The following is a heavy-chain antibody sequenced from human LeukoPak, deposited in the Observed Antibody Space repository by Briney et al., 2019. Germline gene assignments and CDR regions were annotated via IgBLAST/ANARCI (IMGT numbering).Heavy chain of an antibody. CDR3: ARRWLQPYGYFVL. V-gene: IGHV1-18*01. CDR2: ISPYNGYR. Sequence: SVKGLLQASGYTFSHYGINWVRPAPGQGLECMGWISPYNGYRDYAQKLQGRVTMTTHTSTTTGYTELRSLRSEDTALYYCARRWLQPYGYFVLPLGGAVVTVSS. D-gene: IGHD5-24*01. CDR1: GYTFSHYG. J-gene: IGHJ2*01.